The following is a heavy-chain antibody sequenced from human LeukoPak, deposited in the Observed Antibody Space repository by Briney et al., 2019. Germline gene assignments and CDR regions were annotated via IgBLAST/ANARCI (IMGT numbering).Heavy chain of an antibody. V-gene: IGHV3-72*01. CDR1: GFTLSDHY. J-gene: IGHJ4*02. Sequence: GGSLRLSCAASGFTLSDHYMDGVRQAPGKGLEWVGRIRNKANSYTTEYAASVKGRFTISRDDSKNSLFLQMNSLKTEDTAVYYCTGSRPYSALDYWGQGTLVTVSS. CDR3: TGSRPYSALDY. CDR2: IRNKANSYTT. D-gene: IGHD2-15*01.